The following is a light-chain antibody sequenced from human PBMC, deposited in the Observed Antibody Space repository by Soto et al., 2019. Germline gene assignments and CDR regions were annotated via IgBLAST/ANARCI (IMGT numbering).Light chain of an antibody. J-gene: IGKJ1*01. CDR3: QQYGSSGT. V-gene: IGKV3-20*01. Sequence: EIVLTHSPGTLSWSPGERATLSCRASQSVSSSYLAWYQQKPGQAPRLLIYGASSRATGIPDRFSGSGSGTDFTLSISRLEPEDFAVYYCQQYGSSGTFGQGTKVDIK. CDR2: GAS. CDR1: QSVSSSY.